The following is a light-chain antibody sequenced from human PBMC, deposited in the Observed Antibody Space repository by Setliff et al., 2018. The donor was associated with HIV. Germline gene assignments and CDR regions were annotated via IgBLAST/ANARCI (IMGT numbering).Light chain of an antibody. CDR3: AAWDDSLTTVL. CDR1: NSNIGGNY. Sequence: QSVLTQPPSASGTPGQRVTISCSRSNSNIGGNYVSWYQHIPGTAPKLLIYRTNQRPSGAPDRFSGSKSGTSASLAISGLRPEDESDYYCAAWDDSLTTVLFGGGTKVTVL. CDR2: RTN. J-gene: IGLJ3*02. V-gene: IGLV1-47*01.